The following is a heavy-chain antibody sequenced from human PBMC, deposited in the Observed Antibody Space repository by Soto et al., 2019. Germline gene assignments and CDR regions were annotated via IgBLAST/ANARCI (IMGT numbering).Heavy chain of an antibody. J-gene: IGHJ5*02. V-gene: IGHV6-1*01. D-gene: IGHD3-3*01. Sequence: SQTLSLTCVISGDSVSSNSAAWNWIRQSPSRGLEWLGRTYYRSKWYNDYAVSVKSRITINPDTSKNQFSLQLNSVTPEDTAVYYCARDRGITIFGVVMLTNWFDPWGQGTLVTVSS. CDR2: TYYRSKWYN. CDR3: ARDRGITIFGVVMLTNWFDP. CDR1: GDSVSSNSAA.